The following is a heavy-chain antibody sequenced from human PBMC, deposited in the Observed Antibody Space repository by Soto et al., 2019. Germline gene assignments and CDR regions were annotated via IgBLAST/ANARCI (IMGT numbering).Heavy chain of an antibody. D-gene: IGHD1-26*01. Sequence: GGSLRLSCSASGFTFSSYAMHWVRQAPGKGLEYVSAISSNGGSTYYADSVKGRFTISRDNSKNTLYLQMSSLRAEDTAVYYCVKDASSGSYYDYYYGMDVWGQGTTVTVSS. J-gene: IGHJ6*02. V-gene: IGHV3-64D*08. CDR3: VKDASSGSYYDYYYGMDV. CDR2: ISSNGGST. CDR1: GFTFSSYA.